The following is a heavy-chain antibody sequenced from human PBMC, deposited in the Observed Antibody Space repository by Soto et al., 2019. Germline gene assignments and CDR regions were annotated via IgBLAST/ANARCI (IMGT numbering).Heavy chain of an antibody. CDR2: ISGNGGST. V-gene: IGHV3-64*01. J-gene: IGHJ4*01. CDR3: ARRGYGLYFDY. D-gene: IGHD3-10*01. Sequence: EVQLVESGGGLVQPGGSLRLSCAASGFTFSSYAMHWVRQAPGKGLEYVSVISGNGGSTFYANSVKGRFTISRDNSKNTLYLQMGSLRAEDMAVYYCARRGYGLYFDYWGHGTLVTVSS. CDR1: GFTFSSYA.